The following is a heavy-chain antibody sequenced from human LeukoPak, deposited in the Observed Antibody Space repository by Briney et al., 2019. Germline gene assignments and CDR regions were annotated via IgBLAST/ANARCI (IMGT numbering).Heavy chain of an antibody. J-gene: IGHJ4*02. CDR3: ARARREPRRYSSGWYFDY. CDR1: GGSISSGGYY. CDR2: IYYSGST. Sequence: SETLSLTCTVSGGSISSGGYYWSWIRQHPGKGLEWIGYIYYSGSTYYNPSLKSRVTISVDTSKNQFSLKLSSVTAADTAVYYCARARREPRRYSSGWYFDYWGQGTLVTVSS. D-gene: IGHD6-19*01. V-gene: IGHV4-31*03.